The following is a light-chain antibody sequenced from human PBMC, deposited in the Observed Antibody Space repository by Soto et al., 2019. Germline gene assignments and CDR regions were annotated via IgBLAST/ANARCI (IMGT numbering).Light chain of an antibody. CDR2: DAS. Sequence: EMVMTESPATLAVSLGERATLSCRASQRISSNLAWYQQKPGQAPRLLIYDASTRATGIPARFSGSGSGTEFTLTISSLQSEDFAVYYCQQYNNWPPWTVGQGTKVDIK. V-gene: IGKV3-15*01. J-gene: IGKJ1*01. CDR1: QRISSN. CDR3: QQYNNWPPWT.